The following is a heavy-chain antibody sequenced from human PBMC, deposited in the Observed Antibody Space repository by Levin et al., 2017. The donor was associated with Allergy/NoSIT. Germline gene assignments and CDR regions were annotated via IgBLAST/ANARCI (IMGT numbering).Heavy chain of an antibody. CDR2: INHSGST. CDR1: GGSFSGYY. Sequence: PSETLSLTCAVYGGSFSGYYWSWIRQPPGKGLEWIGEINHSGSTNYNPSLKSRVTISVDTSKNQFSLKLSSVTAADTAVYYCARRSAARPGYYYYGMDVWGQGTTVTVSS. V-gene: IGHV4-34*01. J-gene: IGHJ6*02. D-gene: IGHD6-6*01. CDR3: ARRSAARPGYYYYGMDV.